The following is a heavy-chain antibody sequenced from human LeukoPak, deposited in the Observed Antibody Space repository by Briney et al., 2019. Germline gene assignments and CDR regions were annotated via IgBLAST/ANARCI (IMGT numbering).Heavy chain of an antibody. V-gene: IGHV3-30*03. CDR3: ARRAGAYSHPYDY. Sequence: PGRSLRLSCAASAFTFSNYGMHWVRLAPGKGLEWVAVISYDGSDKYYADSVKGRFTISRDNSKNTLYLQMSSLRAEDTAVYYCARRAGAYSHPYDYWGQGTLVTVSS. CDR1: AFTFSNYG. J-gene: IGHJ4*02. CDR2: ISYDGSDK. D-gene: IGHD4/OR15-4a*01.